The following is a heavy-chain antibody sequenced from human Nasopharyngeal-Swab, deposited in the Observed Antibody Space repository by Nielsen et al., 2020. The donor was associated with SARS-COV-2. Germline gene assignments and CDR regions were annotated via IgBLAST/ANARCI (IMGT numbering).Heavy chain of an antibody. Sequence: GGSLRLSCAASGFTFSSYWMHWVRQAPGKGLVWVSRINSDGSSTSYADSVKGRFTISRDNAKNTLYLQMNSLRAEDTAVYYCARVSSSDQLLPSEYFQHWGQGTLVTVSS. CDR1: GFTFSSYW. V-gene: IGHV3-74*01. J-gene: IGHJ1*01. D-gene: IGHD2-2*01. CDR2: INSDGSST. CDR3: ARVSSSDQLLPSEYFQH.